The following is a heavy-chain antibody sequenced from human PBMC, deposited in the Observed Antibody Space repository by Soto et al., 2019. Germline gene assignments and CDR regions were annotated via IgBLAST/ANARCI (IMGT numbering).Heavy chain of an antibody. V-gene: IGHV3-9*01. D-gene: IGHD6-13*01. Sequence: GGSLRLSCAASGFTFDDYAMHWVRQVPGKGLEWVSGINWNSGSIGYGDSVKGRFAIPRDNAKNSLHLQMNSLSAEDTAFYYCVKDESINWYSGHFRHWGQGTLVTVSS. CDR1: GFTFDDYA. CDR3: VKDESINWYSGHFRH. CDR2: INWNSGSI. J-gene: IGHJ1*01.